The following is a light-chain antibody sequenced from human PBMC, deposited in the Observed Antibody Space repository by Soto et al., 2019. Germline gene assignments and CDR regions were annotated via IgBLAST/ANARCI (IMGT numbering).Light chain of an antibody. V-gene: IGKV3-20*01. CDR2: GAS. CDR1: RSVSSSS. CDR3: QKYASLPPT. J-gene: IGKJ1*01. Sequence: IVMTQSPATLSVSPGERATLSCRASRSVSSSSLAWYQQKPGQAPRLLIYGASSRATGIPDRFSGSGSGTDFTLTISRLEPEDFAVFYCQKYASLPPTFGQGTKV.